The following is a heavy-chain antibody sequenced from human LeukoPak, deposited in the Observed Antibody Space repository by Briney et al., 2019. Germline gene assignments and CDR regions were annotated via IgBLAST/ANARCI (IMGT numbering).Heavy chain of an antibody. CDR3: ARDLVSEYYYDSSGSKAFDI. D-gene: IGHD3-22*01. J-gene: IGHJ3*02. CDR2: IIPIFGTA. V-gene: IGHV1-69*06. CDR1: GGTFSSYA. Sequence: SVKVSCKASGGTFSSYAISWVRQAPGQGLEWMGGIIPIFGTANYAQKFQGRVTITADKSTSTAYMELSSLRSEDTAVYYCARDLVSEYYYDSSGSKAFDIWGQGTMVTVSS.